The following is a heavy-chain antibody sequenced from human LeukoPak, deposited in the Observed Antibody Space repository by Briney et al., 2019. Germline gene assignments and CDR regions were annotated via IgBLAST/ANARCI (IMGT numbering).Heavy chain of an antibody. CDR1: GGSISSYY. Sequence: PSETLSLTCTVSGGSISSYYWSWIRQPPGKGLEWIGYIYYSGGTNYNPSLKSRVTISVDTSKNQFSLKLSSVTAADTAVYYCARDTAEGGGFDIWGQGTMVTVSS. V-gene: IGHV4-59*01. D-gene: IGHD2-15*01. CDR2: IYYSGGT. J-gene: IGHJ3*02. CDR3: ARDTAEGGGFDI.